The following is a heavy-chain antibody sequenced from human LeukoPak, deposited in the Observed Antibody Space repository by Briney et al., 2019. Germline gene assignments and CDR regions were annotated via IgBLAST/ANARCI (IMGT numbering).Heavy chain of an antibody. CDR1: GGSISSSSYY. CDR3: ARRLRHSNLFGP. Sequence: SETLSLTCTVSGGSISSSSYYWGWLRQPPGKGLEWLGSIYYSGSTYYDPSLKSRFTISIDTSKNQFSLKLNSVTAADTAVYYCARRLRHSNLFGPWGQGTLVTVSS. J-gene: IGHJ5*02. CDR2: IYYSGST. V-gene: IGHV4-39*01.